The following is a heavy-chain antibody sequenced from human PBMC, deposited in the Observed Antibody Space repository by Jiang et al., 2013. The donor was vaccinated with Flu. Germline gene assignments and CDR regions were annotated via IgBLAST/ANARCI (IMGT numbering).Heavy chain of an antibody. V-gene: IGHV6-1*01. Sequence: GRTYYRSKWYNDYAVSVKSRITINPDTSKNQFSLQLNSVTPEDTAVYYCAREGGSSPPVEEAFDIWGQGTMVTVSS. CDR3: AREGGSSPPVEEAFDI. J-gene: IGHJ3*02. D-gene: IGHD1-26*01. CDR2: TYYRSKWYN.